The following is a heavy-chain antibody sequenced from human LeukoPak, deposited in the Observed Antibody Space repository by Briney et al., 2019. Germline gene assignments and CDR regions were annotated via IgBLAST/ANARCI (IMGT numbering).Heavy chain of an antibody. CDR1: GGTFSSYA. CDR3: ARDYGSGSSDAFDI. J-gene: IGHJ3*02. Sequence: ASVKVSCKASGGTFSSYAISRVRQAPGQGLEWMGGIIPIFGTANYAQKFQGRVTITADESTSTAYMELSSLRSEDTAVYYCARDYGSGSSDAFDIWGQGTMVTVSS. D-gene: IGHD3-10*01. V-gene: IGHV1-69*13. CDR2: IIPIFGTA.